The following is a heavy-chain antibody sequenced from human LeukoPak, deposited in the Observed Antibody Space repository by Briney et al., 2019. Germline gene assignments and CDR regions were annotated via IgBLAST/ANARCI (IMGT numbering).Heavy chain of an antibody. CDR2: INHSGSS. Sequence: SETLYLNCAVYGGSFSGYYWDWLRQPPGKGLEWIGEINHSGSSNYNPSLKSRVTISVDTSKYQFSLKLSSVTAADTAVYYCARGYSRGYSGYVNFGYWGQGTLVTVSS. V-gene: IGHV4-34*01. CDR3: ARGYSRGYSGYVNFGY. J-gene: IGHJ4*02. D-gene: IGHD5-12*01. CDR1: GGSFSGYY.